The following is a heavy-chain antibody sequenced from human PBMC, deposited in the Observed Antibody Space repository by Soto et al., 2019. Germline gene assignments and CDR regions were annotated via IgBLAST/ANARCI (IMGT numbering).Heavy chain of an antibody. Sequence: GGSLRLSCAVSGFSVSSSHMNWVRQAPGKGLEWVAFISYDGGSKYYADSVKGRITISRDNSKNTLYLQMNSLTTDDTAVYYCAKRGPGGTNYFDYWGQGTLVTSPQ. CDR2: ISYDGGSK. CDR1: GFSVSSSH. D-gene: IGHD2-8*01. J-gene: IGHJ4*02. V-gene: IGHV3-30-3*01. CDR3: AKRGPGGTNYFDY.